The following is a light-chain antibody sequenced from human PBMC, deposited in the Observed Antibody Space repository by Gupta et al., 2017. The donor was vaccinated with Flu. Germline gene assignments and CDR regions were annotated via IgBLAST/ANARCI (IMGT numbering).Light chain of an antibody. J-gene: IGLJ3*02. CDR3: SSYTSSSTLAWV. CDR1: STDVGGYNY. V-gene: IGLV2-14*01. CDR2: EVS. Sequence: QSALTQPASVSGSPGQSITISCTGTSTDVGGYNYVFWYQPHPGKAPNLMIYEVSNRPSGVSNRCSGSKSGNTASLTISGLQAEDEADYYCSSYTSSSTLAWVFGGGTKLTVL.